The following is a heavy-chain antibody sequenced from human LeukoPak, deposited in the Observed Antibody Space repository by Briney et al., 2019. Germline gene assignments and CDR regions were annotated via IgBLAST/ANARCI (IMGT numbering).Heavy chain of an antibody. CDR1: GFTFSSYG. J-gene: IGHJ6*03. V-gene: IGHV3-21*01. Sequence: GGSLRLSCAASGFTFSSYGMHWVRQAPGKGLEWVSSISSSSSYIYYADSVKGRFTISRDNAKNSLYLQMNSLRAEDTAVYYCARDLSIWDIVVVPATKGPYYYYYMDVWGKGTTVTVSS. CDR2: ISSSSSYI. CDR3: ARDLSIWDIVVVPATKGPYYYYYMDV. D-gene: IGHD2-2*01.